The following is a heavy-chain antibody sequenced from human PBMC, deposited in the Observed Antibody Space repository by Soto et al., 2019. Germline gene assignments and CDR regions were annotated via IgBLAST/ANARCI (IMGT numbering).Heavy chain of an antibody. CDR1: GGSISSGDYY. CDR2: IYYSGST. Sequence: PSETLSLTCTVSGGSISSGDYYWSWIRQPPGKGLEWIGYIYYSGSTYYNPSLKSRVTISVDTSKNQFSLKLSSVTAADTAVYYCARGRIFGVVKGYGMDVWGQGTTVTVS. V-gene: IGHV4-30-4*01. CDR3: ARGRIFGVVKGYGMDV. J-gene: IGHJ6*02. D-gene: IGHD3-3*02.